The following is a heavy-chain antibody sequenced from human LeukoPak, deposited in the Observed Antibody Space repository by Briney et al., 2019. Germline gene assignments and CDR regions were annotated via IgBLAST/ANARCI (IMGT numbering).Heavy chain of an antibody. CDR1: GGSISSGGYY. V-gene: IGHV4-31*03. Sequence: SQTLSLTCTVSGGSISSGGYYWSWIRQHPGKGLEWIGYIYYSGSTYYNPSLKSRVTISVDTSKNQFSLKLSSVTAADTAVYYCARESSSWYPFDPSGQGTLVTVYS. CDR2: IYYSGST. CDR3: ARESSSWYPFDP. D-gene: IGHD6-13*01. J-gene: IGHJ5*02.